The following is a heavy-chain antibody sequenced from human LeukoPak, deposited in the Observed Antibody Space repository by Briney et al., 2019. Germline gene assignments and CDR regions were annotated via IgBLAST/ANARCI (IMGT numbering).Heavy chain of an antibody. CDR3: AAGGAPGRFDY. D-gene: IGHD6-13*01. CDR1: GFTFRNRW. Sequence: GGSLRLSCAGSGFTFRNRWATWVRQAPGKGLEWVASTGQYGHDNDYVDSVRGRFTVSRDFAKISLFLQMNSLRVEDTAVYYCAAGGAPGRFDYWGRGAPVTVSS. V-gene: IGHV3-7*01. CDR2: TGQYGHDN. J-gene: IGHJ4*02.